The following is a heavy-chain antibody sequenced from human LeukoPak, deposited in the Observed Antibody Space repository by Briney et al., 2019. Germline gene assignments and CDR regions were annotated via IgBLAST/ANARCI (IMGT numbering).Heavy chain of an antibody. CDR1: GGSISSYY. CDR2: INHSGST. D-gene: IGHD2-8*01. CDR3: ARGEDIVLMVYAIQPRLDWFDP. Sequence: SETLSLTCTVSGGSISSYYWSWIRQPPGKGLEWIGEINHSGSTNYNPSLKSRVTISVDTSKNQFSLKLSSVTAADTAVYYCARGEDIVLMVYAIQPRLDWFDPWGQGTLVTVSS. V-gene: IGHV4-34*01. J-gene: IGHJ5*02.